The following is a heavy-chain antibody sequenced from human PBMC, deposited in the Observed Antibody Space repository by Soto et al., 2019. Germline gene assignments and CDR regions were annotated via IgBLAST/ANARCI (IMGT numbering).Heavy chain of an antibody. V-gene: IGHV3-23*01. J-gene: IGHJ5*02. CDR3: VKNSGWFNT. CDR1: GFTFGTTE. Sequence: QLLQSGGGLVQPGGSLTLSCAASGFTFGTTEMRWVRQAPGEGLEGVSTIDGSGGITYYSDSAKGRFTISRDNSRNTVYLQMNSLRGDDTALYYCVKNSGWFNTWGQGALVTVSS. CDR2: IDGSGGIT. D-gene: IGHD3-10*01.